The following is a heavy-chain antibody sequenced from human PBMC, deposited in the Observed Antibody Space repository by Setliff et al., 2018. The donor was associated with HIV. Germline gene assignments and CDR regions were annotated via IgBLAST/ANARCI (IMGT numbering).Heavy chain of an antibody. J-gene: IGHJ6*02. CDR1: GGSFSGYY. CDR3: ARALYLNYYGSGSYYTPYYYYGMDV. Sequence: SQTLSLTCAVYGGSFSGYYWSWIRQPPGKGLEWIGEINHSGSTNYNPSLKSRVTISVDTSKNQFSLKLSSVTAADTAVYYCARALYLNYYGSGSYYTPYYYYGMDVWGQGTTVTVSS. D-gene: IGHD3-10*01. V-gene: IGHV4-34*01. CDR2: INHSGST.